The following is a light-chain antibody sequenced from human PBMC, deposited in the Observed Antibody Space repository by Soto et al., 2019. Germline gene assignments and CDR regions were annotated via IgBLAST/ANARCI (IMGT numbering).Light chain of an antibody. Sequence: EIVMTQSPATLSVSPGERATLSCRASQNIGSTLAWYQQKPGQAPRLLFYGASTRATGIPARFSGSGSGTEFTLTISSLQSEDFAVYYCQQFHNWPPLTFGGGTKVDIK. V-gene: IGKV3-15*01. CDR3: QQFHNWPPLT. CDR2: GAS. J-gene: IGKJ4*01. CDR1: QNIGST.